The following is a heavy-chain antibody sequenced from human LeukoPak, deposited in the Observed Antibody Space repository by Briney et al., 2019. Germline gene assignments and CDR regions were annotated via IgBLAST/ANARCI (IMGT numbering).Heavy chain of an antibody. V-gene: IGHV1-2*02. J-gene: IGHJ4*02. CDR3: ARGGAGEGYCSSSSCYGQDY. D-gene: IGHD2-15*01. CDR1: GYTFTGYY. CDR2: INPNSGGT. Sequence: ASVKVSCKASGYTFTGYYMHWVRQAPGQGLEWMGWINPNSGGTNYAQKFQGRVTMTRDTSISAAYMELSRLRSDDTAVYYCARGGAGEGYCSSSSCYGQDYWGQGTLVTVSS.